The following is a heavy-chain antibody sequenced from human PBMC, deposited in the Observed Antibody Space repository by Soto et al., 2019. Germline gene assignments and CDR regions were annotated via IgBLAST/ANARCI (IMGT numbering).Heavy chain of an antibody. Sequence: SETLSLTCTVSGGSISSYYWSWIRQPPGKGLEWIGYIYYSGSTNYNPSLKSRVTISVDTSKNQFSLKLSSVTAADTAVYYCARALGYGDYVWYYWGQGTLVTVSS. D-gene: IGHD4-17*01. CDR3: ARALGYGDYVWYY. V-gene: IGHV4-59*01. J-gene: IGHJ4*02. CDR1: GGSISSYY. CDR2: IYYSGST.